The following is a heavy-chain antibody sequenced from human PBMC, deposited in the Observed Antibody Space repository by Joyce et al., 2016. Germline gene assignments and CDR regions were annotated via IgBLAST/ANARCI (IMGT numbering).Heavy chain of an antibody. CDR3: ARPSEKNQDFWSYDYYFYYSLDV. J-gene: IGHJ6*02. Sequence: QAQLVQSGAEVRRPGASVEVSCKTSGYTFTDYDINWVRQAPGQGLEWMGWINPKNGKLGSSEALQGRLTMTSDTATKTVYIELTSLTSEDTAVYFCARPSEKNQDFWSYDYYFYYSLDVWGQGTTITVSS. V-gene: IGHV1-8*01. CDR2: INPKNGKL. D-gene: IGHD3-3*01. CDR1: GYTFTDYD.